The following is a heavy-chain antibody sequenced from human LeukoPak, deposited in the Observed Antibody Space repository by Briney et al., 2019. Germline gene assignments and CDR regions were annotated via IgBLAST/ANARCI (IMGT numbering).Heavy chain of an antibody. V-gene: IGHV3-48*01. CDR1: GFTFSSYS. D-gene: IGHD2-2*02. CDR2: ISSSSSTI. J-gene: IGHJ3*02. Sequence: GGSLRLSCAASGFTFSSYSMNWVRQAPGKGLEWVSYISSSSSTIYYADSVKGRFTISRDNAKNSLYLQMNSLRAEDTAVYYCAREYCSSTSCYRCFDIWGQGTVVTVSS. CDR3: AREYCSSTSCYRCFDI.